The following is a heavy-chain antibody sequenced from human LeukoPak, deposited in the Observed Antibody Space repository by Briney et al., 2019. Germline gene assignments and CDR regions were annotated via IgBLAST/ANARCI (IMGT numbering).Heavy chain of an antibody. Sequence: ASVKVSCKASGYTFTSYGISWVRQAPGQGLEWMGWISAYNGNTNYAQKLQGRVTMTTDTSTSTAYMELRSLRSEDTAVYYCARGLDCSSTSCYDWFDPWGQGTLVTVSS. D-gene: IGHD2-2*01. J-gene: IGHJ5*02. CDR2: ISAYNGNT. CDR1: GYTFTSYG. V-gene: IGHV1-18*01. CDR3: ARGLDCSSTSCYDWFDP.